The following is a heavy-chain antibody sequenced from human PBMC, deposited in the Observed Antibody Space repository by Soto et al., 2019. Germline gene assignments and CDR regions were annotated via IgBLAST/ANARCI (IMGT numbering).Heavy chain of an antibody. J-gene: IGHJ5*01. V-gene: IGHV3-23*01. CDR2: ISGSGCAT. D-gene: IGHD5-12*01. Sequence: EVQLLDSGGGLVQPGGSLRLSCAASGFTFSSNDMSWVRQAPGQGLEWVSLISGSGCATYYADSVKGRFTISRDNSENTLYLQMNSLRVEDTAVYYCAKDRTYSGYDDCFDSWGQGTLVTVSS. CDR1: GFTFSSND. CDR3: AKDRTYSGYDDCFDS.